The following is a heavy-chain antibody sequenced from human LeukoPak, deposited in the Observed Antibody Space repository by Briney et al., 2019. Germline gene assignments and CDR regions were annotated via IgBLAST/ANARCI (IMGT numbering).Heavy chain of an antibody. D-gene: IGHD6-13*01. CDR2: IYYSGST. CDR1: GGSISSSSCY. V-gene: IGHV4-39*01. Sequence: SETLSLTCTVSGGSISSSSCYWGWIRQPPGKGLEWIGSIYYSGSTYYNPSLKSRVTISVDTSKNQFSLKLSSVTAADTAVYYCATRYSSSWYLSYYYYYGMDVWGQGTTVTVSS. J-gene: IGHJ6*02. CDR3: ATRYSSSWYLSYYYYYGMDV.